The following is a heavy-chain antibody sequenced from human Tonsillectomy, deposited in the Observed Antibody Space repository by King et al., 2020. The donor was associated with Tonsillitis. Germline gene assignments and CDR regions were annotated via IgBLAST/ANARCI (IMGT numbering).Heavy chain of an antibody. J-gene: IGHJ4*01. CDR3: AKSVPGYYFDY. V-gene: IGHV3-23*03. D-gene: IGHD6-19*01. CDR1: GFTFSSYA. Sequence: VQLVESGGGLVQPGGSLRLSCAASGFTFSSYAMSWVRQAPGKGLEWVSVIYSGGSSTYYADSVKGRFTISRNNSKNTLYLQMNSLRAEDTAVYYCAKSVPGYYFDYWGQGTLVPVSS. CDR2: IYSGGSST.